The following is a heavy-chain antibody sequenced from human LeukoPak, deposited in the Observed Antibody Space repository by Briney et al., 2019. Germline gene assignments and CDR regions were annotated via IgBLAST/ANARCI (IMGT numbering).Heavy chain of an antibody. CDR3: AKDLPPIAVAGFFDY. Sequence: GGSLRLSCAASGFTFSSYGMHWVRQAPGKGLEWVAVISYDGSNKYYADSVKGRFAISRDNSKNTLYLLMNSLRAEDTAVYYCAKDLPPIAVAGFFDYWGQGTLVTVSS. D-gene: IGHD6-19*01. V-gene: IGHV3-30*18. CDR1: GFTFSSYG. CDR2: ISYDGSNK. J-gene: IGHJ4*02.